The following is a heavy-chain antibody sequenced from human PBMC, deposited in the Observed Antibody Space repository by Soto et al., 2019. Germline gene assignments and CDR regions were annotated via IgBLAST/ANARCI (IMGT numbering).Heavy chain of an antibody. CDR2: ISGSGGST. Sequence: VQLVESGGGVVQPGRSLRLSCAASGFTFSSYAMHWVRQAPGKGLEWVSAISGSGGSTYYADSVKGRFTISSDNSKNTLYLQMNSLRAEDTAVYYCAKLFSTVTTLWSDRWGQGTLVTVSS. V-gene: IGHV3-23*04. CDR3: AKLFSTVTTLWSDR. J-gene: IGHJ4*02. CDR1: GFTFSSYA. D-gene: IGHD4-17*01.